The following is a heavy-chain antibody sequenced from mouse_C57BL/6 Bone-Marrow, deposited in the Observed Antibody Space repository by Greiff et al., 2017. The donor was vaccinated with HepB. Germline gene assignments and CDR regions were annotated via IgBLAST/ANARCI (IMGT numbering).Heavy chain of an antibody. CDR2: IYPGDGDT. CDR3: ARWTTGAY. CDR1: GYAFSSSW. D-gene: IGHD1-1*01. V-gene: IGHV1-82*01. Sequence: QVQLQQSGPELVKPGASVKISCKASGYAFSSSWMNWVKQRPGKGLEWIGRIYPGDGDTNYNGKFKGKATLTADKSSSTAYMQLSSLTSEDSAVYYCARWTTGAYWGQGTLVTVSA. J-gene: IGHJ3*01.